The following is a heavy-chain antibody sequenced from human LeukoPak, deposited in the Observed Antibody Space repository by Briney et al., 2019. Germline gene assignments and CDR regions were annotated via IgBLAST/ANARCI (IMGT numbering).Heavy chain of an antibody. CDR3: AKGYSSLGSHSSFDY. D-gene: IGHD1-26*01. CDR1: GFTFDDYA. CDR2: INWNRGSI. V-gene: IGHV3-9*01. Sequence: GGSLRLSCAASGFTFDDYAMHWVRHAPGKGLEWVSGINWNRGSIGYADSVKGRFTISRDNAKNSLYLQMNSLRAEDSALYYCAKGYSSLGSHSSFDYWGQGTLVTVSS. J-gene: IGHJ4*02.